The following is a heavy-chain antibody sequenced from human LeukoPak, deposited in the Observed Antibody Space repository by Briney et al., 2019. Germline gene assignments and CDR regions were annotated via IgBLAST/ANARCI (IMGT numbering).Heavy chain of an antibody. Sequence: PGGSLRLSCAAAGFTLDDYGMSWVRQPPGKRLEWVSGFKWNDGSTAYADSVKRRFTISRDKVKDPLYLQMNRLRAEATALYYCAGGRLDSSYGDDVLFYYYMDVWGKGTTVTVSS. CDR3: AGGRLDSSYGDDVLFYYYMDV. V-gene: IGHV3-20*04. J-gene: IGHJ6*03. CDR2: FKWNDGST. CDR1: GFTLDDYG. D-gene: IGHD4-17*01.